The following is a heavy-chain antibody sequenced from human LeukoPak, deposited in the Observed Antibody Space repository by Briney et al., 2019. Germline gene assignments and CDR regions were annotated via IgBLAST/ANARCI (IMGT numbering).Heavy chain of an antibody. CDR1: GGSFSGYY. CDR2: INHSGST. J-gene: IGHJ3*02. Sequence: KTSETLSLTYAVYGGSFSGYYWSWIRQPPGKGLEWIGEINHSGSTNYNPSLKSRVTISVDTSKNQFSLKLSSVTAADTAVYYCARAFRGIFGVFEAFDIWGQGTMVTVSS. V-gene: IGHV4-34*01. CDR3: ARAFRGIFGVFEAFDI. D-gene: IGHD3-3*01.